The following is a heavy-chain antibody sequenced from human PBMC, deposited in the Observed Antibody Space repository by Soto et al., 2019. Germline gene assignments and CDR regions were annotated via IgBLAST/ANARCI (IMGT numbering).Heavy chain of an antibody. CDR2: IIPILGIA. CDR1: GGTFSSYT. J-gene: IGHJ4*02. Sequence: SVKVSCKASGGTFSSYTISWVRQAPGQGLEWMGRIIPILGIANYAQKFQGRVAITADKSTSTAYMELSSLRSEDTAVYYCARDGPIAVAGLFDYWGQGTLVTVSS. D-gene: IGHD6-19*01. CDR3: ARDGPIAVAGLFDY. V-gene: IGHV1-69*04.